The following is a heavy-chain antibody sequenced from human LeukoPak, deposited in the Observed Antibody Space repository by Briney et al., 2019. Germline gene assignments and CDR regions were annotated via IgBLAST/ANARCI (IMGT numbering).Heavy chain of an antibody. J-gene: IGHJ6*03. CDR3: AREVPAPPKGSSYSFYSYYHYLDL. CDR2: IDKNGIT. Sequence: PSETLSLTCSVSGGSLSVYSWNWIRQPAGQGLEWIGRIDKNGITNYNPALKSRVTLSVDTSMHQFSLRLASVTAADTAVYYCAREVPAPPKGSSYSFYSYYHYLDLWDTGTTVTISS. D-gene: IGHD2-15*01. V-gene: IGHV4-4*07. CDR1: GGSLSVYS.